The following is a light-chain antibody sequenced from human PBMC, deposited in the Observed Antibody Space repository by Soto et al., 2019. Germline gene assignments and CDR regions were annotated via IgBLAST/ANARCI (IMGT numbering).Light chain of an antibody. CDR3: CSYTTSGALV. CDR2: DVS. CDR1: SSDVGGYNY. V-gene: IGLV2-14*03. J-gene: IGLJ3*02. Sequence: QSALTQPASVSGSPGQSITISCTGTSSDVGGYNYVSWYQQHPDKAPKLLIFDVSNRPSGVSNRFSGSKSGNTASLTISGLQAEDGADYYCCSYTTSGALVFGGGTKVTVL.